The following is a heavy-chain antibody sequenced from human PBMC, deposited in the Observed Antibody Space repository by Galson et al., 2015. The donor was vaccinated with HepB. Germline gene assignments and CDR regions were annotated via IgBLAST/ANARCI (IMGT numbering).Heavy chain of an antibody. CDR3: ARDPGSGWYPDAFDI. CDR1: GYTFTSYG. Sequence: SVKVSCKASGYTFTSYGISWVRQAPGQGLEWMGWISAYNGNTNYAQKLQGRVTMTTDTSTSTAYMELRSLRSDDTAVYYCARDPGSGWYPDAFDIWGQGTMVTVSS. D-gene: IGHD6-19*01. V-gene: IGHV1-18*04. J-gene: IGHJ3*02. CDR2: ISAYNGNT.